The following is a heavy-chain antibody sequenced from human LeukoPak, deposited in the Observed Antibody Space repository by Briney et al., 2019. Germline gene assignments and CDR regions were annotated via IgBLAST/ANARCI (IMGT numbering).Heavy chain of an antibody. CDR2: IKQDGSEK. Sequence: GGSLRLSCAASGFTFSSYWMSWVRQAPGKGLEWVANIKQDGSEKYYVDSVKGRFTISRGNAKNSLYLQMNSLRAEDTAVYYCARYDFWSGYSGRYYYYGMDVWGQGTTVTVSS. J-gene: IGHJ6*02. V-gene: IGHV3-7*01. CDR1: GFTFSSYW. CDR3: ARYDFWSGYSGRYYYYGMDV. D-gene: IGHD3-3*01.